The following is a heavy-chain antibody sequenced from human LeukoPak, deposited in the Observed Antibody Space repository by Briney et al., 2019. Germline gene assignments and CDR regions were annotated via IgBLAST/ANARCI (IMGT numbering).Heavy chain of an antibody. CDR2: IYHSGST. Sequence: SETLSLTCAVSGGSISSGGYSWSWIRQPPGKGLEWIGYIYHSGSTYYNPSLKSRVTISVDRSKNQFSLKLSSVTAADTAVYYCARGEDTAMVTGPFDYWGQGTLVTVSS. D-gene: IGHD5-18*01. V-gene: IGHV4-30-2*01. CDR3: ARGEDTAMVTGPFDY. CDR1: GGSISSGGYS. J-gene: IGHJ4*02.